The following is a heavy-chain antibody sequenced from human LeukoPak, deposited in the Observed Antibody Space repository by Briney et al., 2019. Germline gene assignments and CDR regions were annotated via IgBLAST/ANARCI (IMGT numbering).Heavy chain of an antibody. D-gene: IGHD1-26*01. Sequence: SETLSLTCTVSGGSISSNYWSWIRQPPGKGLEWIGYINYSGSTNYNPSLKSRVTISVDTSKNQFSLKLSSVTAADTAVYYCARHNYVGADFDYWGQGTLVTVSS. CDR1: GGSISSNY. V-gene: IGHV4-59*08. CDR2: INYSGST. CDR3: ARHNYVGADFDY. J-gene: IGHJ4*02.